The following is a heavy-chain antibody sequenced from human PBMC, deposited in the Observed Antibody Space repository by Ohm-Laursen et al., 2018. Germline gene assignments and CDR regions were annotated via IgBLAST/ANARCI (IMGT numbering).Heavy chain of an antibody. J-gene: IGHJ4*02. D-gene: IGHD6-19*01. CDR3: ARGRRSVRTGSGDY. CDR1: GFTFDDYG. Sequence: SLRLSCAASGFTFDDYGMHWVRQAPGKGLEWVAVFWADGIKTYYADSVKGRFTISRDNSKNTLYLHMNSLRAEDTAVYYCARGRRSVRTGSGDYWGQGTLVTVSS. V-gene: IGHV3-33*08. CDR2: FWADGIKT.